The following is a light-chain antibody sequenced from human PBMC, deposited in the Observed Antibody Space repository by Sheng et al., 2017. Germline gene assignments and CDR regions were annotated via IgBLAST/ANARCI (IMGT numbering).Light chain of an antibody. V-gene: IGKV1-5*03. Sequence: DILMTQSPSTLSAFVGDKVTITCRANESVNTWVDWFQQKPEKAPQLLIYKASYLQSGVPSRFSGDGSGTDFSLTISGLQPDNFASYFCLQYNRYSYSFGQGTKLEIK. CDR2: KAS. J-gene: IGKJ2*03. CDR3: LQYNRYSYS. CDR1: ESVNTW.